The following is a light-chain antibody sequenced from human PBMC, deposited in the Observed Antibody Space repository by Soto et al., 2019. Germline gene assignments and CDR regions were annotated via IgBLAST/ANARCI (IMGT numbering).Light chain of an antibody. CDR2: KAS. CDR3: QQYHTYPYT. Sequence: DIQMTQSPSTLSASVGDRVTMTCLASQSISNWLAWYQQISGKAPRLLIYKASDLESGVPSRFSGSGSGTEFTLTISRLQPDDFATYYCQQYHTYPYTFGQGTKLYIK. CDR1: QSISNW. V-gene: IGKV1-5*03. J-gene: IGKJ2*01.